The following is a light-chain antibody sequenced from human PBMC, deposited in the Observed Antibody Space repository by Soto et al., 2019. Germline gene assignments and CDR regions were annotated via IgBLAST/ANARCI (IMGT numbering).Light chain of an antibody. V-gene: IGLV2-14*03. Sequence: QPVLTQPASVSGSPGQSVTISCTGTSSDVGGYNYVSRYQHHPGKAPKLMIYDVSNRPSGVSNRFSGSKSGNTASLTISGLQPEDEAEYYCCSYTTSNXRQIVFGTGTKVTVL. CDR3: CSYTTSNXRQIV. CDR2: DVS. CDR1: SSDVGGYNY. J-gene: IGLJ1*01.